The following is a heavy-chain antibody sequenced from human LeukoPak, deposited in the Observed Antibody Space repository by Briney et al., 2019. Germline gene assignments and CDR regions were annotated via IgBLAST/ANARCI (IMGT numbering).Heavy chain of an antibody. V-gene: IGHV4-34*01. CDR1: GGSFSGYF. CDR2: INHSGST. Sequence: SETLSLTCAVYGGSFSGYFWSWIRQPPDKGQEWIGEINHSGSTNYNPSLTSRVTISVDTSKSQFSLRLSSVTAADTAVYYCARQSVTTTIDYWGQGTLVTVSS. D-gene: IGHD4-17*01. J-gene: IGHJ4*02. CDR3: ARQSVTTTIDY.